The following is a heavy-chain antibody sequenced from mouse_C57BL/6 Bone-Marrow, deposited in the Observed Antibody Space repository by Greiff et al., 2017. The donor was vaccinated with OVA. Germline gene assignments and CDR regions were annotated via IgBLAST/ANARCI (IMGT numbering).Heavy chain of an antibody. D-gene: IGHD1-1*01. CDR1: GYTFTSYW. Sequence: QVQLQQSGAELVKPGASVKLSCKASGYTFTSYWMQWVKQRPGQGLEWIGEIDPSDSYTNYNQKFKGKATLTVDTSSSTAYMPLSSLTSEDSAVYYCAREGITTVVDYWGQGTTLTVSS. CDR3: AREGITTVVDY. CDR2: IDPSDSYT. J-gene: IGHJ2*01. V-gene: IGHV1-50*01.